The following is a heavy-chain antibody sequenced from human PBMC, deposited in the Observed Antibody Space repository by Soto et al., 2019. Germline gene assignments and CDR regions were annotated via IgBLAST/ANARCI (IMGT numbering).Heavy chain of an antibody. J-gene: IGHJ5*02. CDR1: GYTFTSYG. CDR3: ARESSSAPGRGWFDP. Sequence: QVQLVQSGAEVKKPGASVKVSCKASGYTFTSYGISWVRQAPGQGLEWMGWISAYNGNTNYAQKLQGRVTMTTDPSTSRAYMELRSLRSDDTAVYYCARESSSAPGRGWFDPWGQGTLVTVSS. V-gene: IGHV1-18*04. D-gene: IGHD6-19*01. CDR2: ISAYNGNT.